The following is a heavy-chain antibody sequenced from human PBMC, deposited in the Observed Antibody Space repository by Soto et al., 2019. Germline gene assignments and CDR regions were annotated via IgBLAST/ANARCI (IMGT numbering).Heavy chain of an antibody. V-gene: IGHV1-24*01. Sequence: ASVKVSCKVSGYTLTELSMHWVRQAPGKGLEWMAGFDPEDGETIYAQKFQGRLTMTEDTSTDTAYMELSSLRSEDTAVYYCAKGYRSSWYPTDYYYYYGMDVCGQGTTVTVYS. CDR2: FDPEDGET. CDR1: GYTLTELS. J-gene: IGHJ6*02. CDR3: AKGYRSSWYPTDYYYYYGMDV. D-gene: IGHD6-13*01.